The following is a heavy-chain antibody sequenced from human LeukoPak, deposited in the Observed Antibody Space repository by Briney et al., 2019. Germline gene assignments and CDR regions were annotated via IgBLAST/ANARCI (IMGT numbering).Heavy chain of an antibody. CDR2: ISGSGGST. V-gene: IGHV3-23*01. CDR3: AKGSGYHTTYYFDY. J-gene: IGHJ4*02. Sequence: PGGSLRLSCAASGFTFSSYAMSWVRQAPGKGLEGVSAISGSGGSTYYADSVKGRFTISRDNSKNTLYLQMNSLRAEDTAVYYCAKGSGYHTTYYFDYWGQGTLVTVSS. D-gene: IGHD5-12*01. CDR1: GFTFSSYA.